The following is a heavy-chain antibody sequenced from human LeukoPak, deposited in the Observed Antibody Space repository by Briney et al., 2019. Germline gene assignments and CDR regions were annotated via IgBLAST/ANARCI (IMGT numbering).Heavy chain of an antibody. CDR3: AKYAMVRGVIDY. Sequence: SETLSLTCAVNGGSFSGYYWSWIRQPPGKGLEWIGEINHSGSTDYNPSLKSRATISVDTSKNQFSLKLSSVTAADTAVYYCAKYAMVRGVIDYWGQGTLVTVSS. CDR1: GGSFSGYY. CDR2: INHSGST. D-gene: IGHD3-10*01. J-gene: IGHJ4*02. V-gene: IGHV4-34*01.